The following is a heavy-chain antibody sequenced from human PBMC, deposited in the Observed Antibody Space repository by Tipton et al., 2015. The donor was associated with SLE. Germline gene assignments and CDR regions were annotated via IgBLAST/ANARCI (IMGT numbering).Heavy chain of an antibody. Sequence: TLSLTCTVSGGSISSGSYYWSWIRQPAGKGLEWIGRIYTSGSTNYNPSLKSRVTISVDTSKNQFSLKLSSVTAADTAVYYCARDQSRYYGSGSDDAFDIWGQGTMVTVSS. D-gene: IGHD3-10*01. CDR1: GGSISSGSYY. V-gene: IGHV4-61*02. CDR3: ARDQSRYYGSGSDDAFDI. J-gene: IGHJ3*02. CDR2: IYTSGST.